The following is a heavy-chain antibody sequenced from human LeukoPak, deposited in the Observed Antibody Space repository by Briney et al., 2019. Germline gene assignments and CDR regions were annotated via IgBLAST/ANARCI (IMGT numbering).Heavy chain of an antibody. CDR2: ISGSGSST. J-gene: IGHJ4*02. D-gene: IGHD1-26*01. CDR3: AKDRGGSSWPLFDY. Sequence: PGGPLRLSCGASGFTFSNFAMNWVRQGPGKGLEWVSTISGSGSSTFHADSVRGRFTISRDNSKSTLSLQMNSLRAEDTAVYYCAKDRGGSSWPLFDYWGQGTLVTVSS. V-gene: IGHV3-23*01. CDR1: GFTFSNFA.